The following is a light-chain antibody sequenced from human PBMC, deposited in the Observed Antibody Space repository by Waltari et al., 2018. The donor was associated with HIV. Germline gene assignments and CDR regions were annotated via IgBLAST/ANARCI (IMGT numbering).Light chain of an antibody. CDR1: SNDVGGSNY. Sequence: QSALTQPPSASGSPGQSVTISCTGTSNDVGGSNYVPWYQQHPGKAPKLMLYEFSERPSGVPERFSGSKSGNTASLTVSGLQAEDEADYYCSSYSGGNNFDVVFGGGTKLTVL. V-gene: IGLV2-8*01. CDR3: SSYSGGNNFDVV. CDR2: EFS. J-gene: IGLJ2*01.